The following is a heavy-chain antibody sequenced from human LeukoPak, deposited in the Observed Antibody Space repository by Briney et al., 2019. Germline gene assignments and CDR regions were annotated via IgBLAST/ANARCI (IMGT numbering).Heavy chain of an antibody. CDR3: AKGDEYSSSRDFDY. CDR2: ISGGGGTT. J-gene: IGHJ4*02. V-gene: IGHV3-23*01. Sequence: PGGSLRLSCAASGFTFSSDAMSWVRQAPGKGLEWVSVISGGGGTTYYSDSVKGRFTISRDNSKNTLYLQMNSLRAEDTAVYYCAKGDEYSSSRDFDYWGQGTLVTVSS. D-gene: IGHD6-6*01. CDR1: GFTFSSDA.